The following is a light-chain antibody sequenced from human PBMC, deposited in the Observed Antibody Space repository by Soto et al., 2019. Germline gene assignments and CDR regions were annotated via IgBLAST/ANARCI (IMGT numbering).Light chain of an antibody. CDR2: DVS. CDR3: SSYTSSSIVV. Sequence: QSALTQPASVSGSPGQSITISCTGTSSDVGAYNYVSWYQQHPGKAPTLMIYDVSNRPSGVSNRFSGSKSGNTASLTISGLQADDEADYYCSSYTSSSIVVFGGGTKLTVL. CDR1: SSDVGAYNY. V-gene: IGLV2-14*03. J-gene: IGLJ2*01.